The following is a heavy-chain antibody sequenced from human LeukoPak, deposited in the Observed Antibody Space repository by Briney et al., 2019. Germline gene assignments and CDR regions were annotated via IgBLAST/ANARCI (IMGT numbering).Heavy chain of an antibody. CDR3: ARIRDGALDAFDI. Sequence: SGPALVKPTQTLTLTCTFSGFSLSTSGMRVSWIRQPPGKALEWLARIDWDDDKFYSTSLKTRLTISKDTSKHQVVLTMTNMDPVDTATYYCARIRDGALDAFDIWGQGTMVTVSS. CDR1: GFSLSTSGMR. J-gene: IGHJ3*02. CDR2: IDWDDDK. D-gene: IGHD4-17*01. V-gene: IGHV2-70*04.